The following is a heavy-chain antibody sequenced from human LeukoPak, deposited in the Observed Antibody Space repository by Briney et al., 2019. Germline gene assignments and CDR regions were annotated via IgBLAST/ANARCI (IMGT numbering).Heavy chain of an antibody. CDR2: STGTGYST. V-gene: IGHV3-23*01. CDR1: EFTFSNYA. D-gene: IGHD2-15*01. J-gene: IGHJ4*02. CDR3: ARVGGYCSGGSCLPLD. Sequence: QSGGSLRLSCAASEFTFSNYAMSWVRQAPGKGLEWVSGSTGTGYSTYYADSVKGRFTISRDNSKNTLYLQMNSLRAEDTALYYCARVGGYCSGGSCLPLDLGQGALVTVSS.